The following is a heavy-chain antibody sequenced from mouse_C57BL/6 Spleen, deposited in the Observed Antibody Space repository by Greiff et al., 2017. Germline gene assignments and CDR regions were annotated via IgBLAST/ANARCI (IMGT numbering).Heavy chain of an antibody. D-gene: IGHD1-1*01. Sequence: EVQGVESGGGLVKPGGSLKLSCAASGFTFSDSGMHWVRQAPEQGLAWVAYISSGSSTIYYADTVMGRFTISRDYAKNTLFLQMTSLRSEDTAMYYGANNYYGSSFDVGGTGTTVTGSS. CDR3: ANNYYGSSFDV. V-gene: IGHV5-17*01. CDR2: ISSGSSTI. CDR1: GFTFSDSG. J-gene: IGHJ1*03.